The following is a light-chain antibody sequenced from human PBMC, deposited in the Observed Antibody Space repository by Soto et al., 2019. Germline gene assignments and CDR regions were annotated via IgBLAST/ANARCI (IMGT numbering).Light chain of an antibody. J-gene: IGKJ1*01. CDR2: EAS. Sequence: DIQMTQSPSTLSASVGDTVTITCRASQSVSRWLNWYQQKSGKAPRLLIYEASNLEIGVPSRFSGSGSGTEFILPVNSLPPADSATYYCQQFNSKVWTFGQGTKVEI. CDR1: QSVSRW. V-gene: IGKV1-5*01. CDR3: QQFNSKVWT.